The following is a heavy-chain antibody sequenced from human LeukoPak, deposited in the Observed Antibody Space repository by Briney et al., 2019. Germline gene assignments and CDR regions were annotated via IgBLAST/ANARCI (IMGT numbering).Heavy chain of an antibody. CDR1: GFTFTDYW. Sequence: GGSLRLSCAVSGFTFTDYWMNWVRQAPGKGLEWVASIRQDGGEKSYVDSVKGRFTISRDNTKSSLYLQINSLRPEDTAVYYCARDGTAAGLYFDLWGEGTLVTVSS. D-gene: IGHD6-13*01. CDR2: IRQDGGEK. J-gene: IGHJ4*01. V-gene: IGHV3-7*01. CDR3: ARDGTAAGLYFDL.